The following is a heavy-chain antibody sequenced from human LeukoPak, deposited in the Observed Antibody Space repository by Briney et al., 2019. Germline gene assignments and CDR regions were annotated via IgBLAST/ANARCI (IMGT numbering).Heavy chain of an antibody. CDR1: GFTFRSYA. CDR3: ARMVIPTYFDY. J-gene: IGHJ4*02. D-gene: IGHD3-22*01. Sequence: QTGGSLRLSCAASGFTFRSYAIHWVRQAPGKGLEWVAVISYDGSNKYYADSVKGRFTIPRDNSKNTLYLQMNSLRAEDTAVYYCARMVIPTYFDYWGQGTLVTVSS. V-gene: IGHV3-30*04. CDR2: ISYDGSNK.